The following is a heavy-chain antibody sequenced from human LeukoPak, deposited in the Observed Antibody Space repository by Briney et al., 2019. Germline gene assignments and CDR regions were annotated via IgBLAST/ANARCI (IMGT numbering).Heavy chain of an antibody. CDR3: ARLDYGGDY. Sequence: GGSLRLSCAASGFTFSSYSMNWVRQAPGKGLEWVSHITASGTAMFYADSVKGRFTISRDNAKNSLYLQMNSLRDEDTAVYYCARLDYGGDYWGQGTLVTVSS. V-gene: IGHV3-48*02. D-gene: IGHD4-23*01. CDR2: ITASGTAM. CDR1: GFTFSSYS. J-gene: IGHJ4*02.